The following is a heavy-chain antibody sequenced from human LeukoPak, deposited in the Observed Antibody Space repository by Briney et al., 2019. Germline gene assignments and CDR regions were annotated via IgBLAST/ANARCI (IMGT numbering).Heavy chain of an antibody. CDR1: GFTFEEYA. CDR2: ISGDGGST. J-gene: IGHJ4*02. CDR3: ATRGYSYALDY. V-gene: IGHV3-43*02. D-gene: IGHD5-18*01. Sequence: PGGSLRLSCAASGFTFEEYAMHWVRQAPGKGLEWVSLISGDGGSTYYADSVKGRFTISRDNSKNSLYLQMNSLRTEDTALYYCATRGYSYALDYWGQGALVTVSS.